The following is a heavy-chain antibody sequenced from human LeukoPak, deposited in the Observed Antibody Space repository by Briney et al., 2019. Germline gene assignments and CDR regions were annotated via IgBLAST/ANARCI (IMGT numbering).Heavy chain of an antibody. V-gene: IGHV1-18*04. CDR2: ISAYNGNT. J-gene: IGHJ4*02. CDR3: ARFTSELSDPDFDY. Sequence: GASVKVSCKASGYTFTGYYMHWVRQAPGQGLEWMGWISAYNGNTNYAQKLQGRVTMTTDTSTSTAYMELRSLRSDDTAVYYCARFTSELSDPDFDYWGQGTLVTVSS. CDR1: GYTFTGYY. D-gene: IGHD3-16*02.